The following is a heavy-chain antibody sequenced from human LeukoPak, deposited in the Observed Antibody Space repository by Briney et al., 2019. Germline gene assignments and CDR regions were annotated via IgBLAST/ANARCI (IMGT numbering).Heavy chain of an antibody. Sequence: SETLSLTCAVYGESFSAYYWSWIRQSPGKGLEWIAEINHRGDTNYNPSVKSRVTISIDTSKNQFSLKVRSLTAADTAVYYCARGSTLSETGYFDFWGQETLVTVSS. CDR1: GESFSAYY. V-gene: IGHV4-34*01. D-gene: IGHD1-1*01. J-gene: IGHJ4*03. CDR2: INHRGDT. CDR3: ARGSTLSETGYFDF.